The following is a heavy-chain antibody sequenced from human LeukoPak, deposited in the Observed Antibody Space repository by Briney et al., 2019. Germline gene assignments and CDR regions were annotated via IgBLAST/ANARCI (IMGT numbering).Heavy chain of an antibody. D-gene: IGHD4-17*01. J-gene: IGHJ4*02. Sequence: ASETPSLTCTVSGGSISSYYWSWIRQPPGKGLEWNGYIYYSVTTNYNPSLKSRVTISVDTSKNQFSLKLSSVTAADTAVYYCARRGYYGDYFDYWGQGTLVTVSS. V-gene: IGHV4-59*01. CDR3: ARRGYYGDYFDY. CDR2: IYYSVTT. CDR1: GGSISSYY.